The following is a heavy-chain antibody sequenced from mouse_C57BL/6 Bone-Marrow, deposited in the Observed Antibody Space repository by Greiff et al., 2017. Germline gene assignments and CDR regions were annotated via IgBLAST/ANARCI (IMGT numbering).Heavy chain of an antibody. D-gene: IGHD1-1*01. CDR2: IYPGDGDT. CDR3: ARSGSYGSSYGYAMDY. CDR1: GYAFSSYW. V-gene: IGHV1-80*01. J-gene: IGHJ4*01. Sequence: QVQLKESGAELVKPGASVKISCKASGYAFSSYWMNWVKQRPGKGLEWIGQIYPGDGDTNYNGKFKGKATLTADKSSSTAYMQLSSLTSEDSAVYFCARSGSYGSSYGYAMDYWGQGTSVTVSS.